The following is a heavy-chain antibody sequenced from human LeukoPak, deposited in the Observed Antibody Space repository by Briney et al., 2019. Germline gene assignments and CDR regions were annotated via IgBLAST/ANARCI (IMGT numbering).Heavy chain of an antibody. Sequence: GASVKVSCKVSGYTLAELSMHWVRQAPGKGLEWMGGFDPEDGETIYAQKFQGRVTMTEDTSTDTAYMELSSLRSEDTAVYYCATAEGYSSSWYRNYYYYGMDVWGQGTTVTVSS. D-gene: IGHD6-13*01. CDR3: ATAEGYSSSWYRNYYYYGMDV. CDR2: FDPEDGET. CDR1: GYTLAELS. J-gene: IGHJ6*02. V-gene: IGHV1-24*01.